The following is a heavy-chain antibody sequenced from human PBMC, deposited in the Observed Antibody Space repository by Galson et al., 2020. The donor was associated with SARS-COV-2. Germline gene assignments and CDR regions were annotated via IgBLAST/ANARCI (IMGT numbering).Heavy chain of an antibody. J-gene: IGHJ4*02. D-gene: IGHD3-22*01. CDR3: ARGPDYYDSSGYYRWDYFDY. CDR1: GFTFSSYG. CDR2: ISYDGSNK. V-gene: IGHV3-30*03. Sequence: QASETLSLTCAASGFTFSSYGMHWVRQAPGKGLEWVAVISYDGSNKYYADSVKGRFTISRDNSKNTLYLQMNSLRAEDTAVYYCARGPDYYDSSGYYRWDYFDYWGQGTLVTVS.